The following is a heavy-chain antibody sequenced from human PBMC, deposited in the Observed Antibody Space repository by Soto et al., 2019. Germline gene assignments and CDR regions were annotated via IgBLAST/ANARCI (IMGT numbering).Heavy chain of an antibody. V-gene: IGHV4-4*02. CDR1: GGSVSISNY. D-gene: IGHD2-15*01. CDR3: ATMGTPATRLYYFDF. CDR2: IYHSGST. Sequence: PTETLSHTCAVTGGSVSISNYASWVRQPPGKGLEWIGEIYHSGSTNYNPSLKSRVTISVDKSKNQFSLKLSSVTAADTAVYYCATMGTPATRLYYFDFWGQGTLVSVS. J-gene: IGHJ4*02.